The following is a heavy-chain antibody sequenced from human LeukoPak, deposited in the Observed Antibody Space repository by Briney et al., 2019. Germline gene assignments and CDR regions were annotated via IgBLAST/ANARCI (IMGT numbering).Heavy chain of an antibody. D-gene: IGHD5-12*01. CDR3: AKDRYSGYDFFDY. Sequence: GGSLRLSCAASGFTFSSYAMSWVRQAPGKGLEWVSAISGSGGSTYYADSVKGRFTISRDNSKNTLYPQMNSLRAEDTAVYYCAKDRYSGYDFFDYWGQGTLVTVSS. CDR2: ISGSGGST. J-gene: IGHJ4*02. CDR1: GFTFSSYA. V-gene: IGHV3-23*01.